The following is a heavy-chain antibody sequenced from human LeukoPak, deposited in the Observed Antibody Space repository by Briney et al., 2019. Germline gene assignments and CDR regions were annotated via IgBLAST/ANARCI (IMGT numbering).Heavy chain of an antibody. CDR3: ARGYRFVVVPAAIGPFDP. CDR1: GYTFTSYG. J-gene: IGHJ5*02. Sequence: GASVKVSCKASGYTFTSYGISWVRQAPGQGLEWMGWISAYNGNTNYAQKLQGRVTMTTDTSTSTAYMELSSLRSEDTAVYYCARGYRFVVVPAAIGPFDPWGQGTLVTVSS. V-gene: IGHV1-18*01. D-gene: IGHD2-2*02. CDR2: ISAYNGNT.